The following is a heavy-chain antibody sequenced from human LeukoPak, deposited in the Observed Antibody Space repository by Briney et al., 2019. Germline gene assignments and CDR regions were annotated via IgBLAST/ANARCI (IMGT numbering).Heavy chain of an antibody. D-gene: IGHD3-3*01. CDR2: IIPIFGTA. CDR1: GGTFSSYA. V-gene: IGHV1-69*13. Sequence: SVKVSCKASGGTFSSYAISWVRQAPGQGLEWMGGIIPIFGTANYAQKFQGRVTITADESTSTAYTELSSLRSEDTAVYYCASSRESREAIFGVVIVYMDVWGKGTTVTVSS. CDR3: ASSRESREAIFGVVIVYMDV. J-gene: IGHJ6*03.